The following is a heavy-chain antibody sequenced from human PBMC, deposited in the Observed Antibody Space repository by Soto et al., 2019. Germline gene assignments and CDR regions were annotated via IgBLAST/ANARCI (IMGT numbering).Heavy chain of an antibody. V-gene: IGHV1-46*01. Sequence: QVQLVQSGAEVKKPGASVKVSCKASGYTFTSYYMHWVRQAPGQGLEWMGIINPSGGSTSYAQKFQGRVTMTRDTSTSTVYMELSSLRSEDTAVYYCARAGFRIAGYRGWFDPWGQGTLVTVSS. J-gene: IGHJ5*02. CDR2: INPSGGST. CDR1: GYTFTSYY. CDR3: ARAGFRIAGYRGWFDP. D-gene: IGHD6-13*01.